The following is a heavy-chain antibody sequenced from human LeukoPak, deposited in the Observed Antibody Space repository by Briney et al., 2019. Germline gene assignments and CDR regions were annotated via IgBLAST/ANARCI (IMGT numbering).Heavy chain of an antibody. J-gene: IGHJ4*02. CDR1: GFTFSSYG. D-gene: IGHD1-26*01. V-gene: IGHV3-30*02. Sequence: AGGSLRLSCAASGFTFSSYGMHWVRQAPGKGLEWVAFIRYDGSNKYYAYSVKGRFTFSRDNSKNTLYLQMNSLRAEDTAVYYCATEEGYLTNSGNYKGVDYWGQGTLVTVSS. CDR3: ATEEGYLTNSGNYKGVDY. CDR2: IRYDGSNK.